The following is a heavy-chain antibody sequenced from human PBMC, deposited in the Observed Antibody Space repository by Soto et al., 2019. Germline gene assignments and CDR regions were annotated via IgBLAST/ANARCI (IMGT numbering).Heavy chain of an antibody. J-gene: IGHJ4*02. CDR1: GGSFSGYY. D-gene: IGHD6-19*01. Sequence: PSETLSLTCAVYGGSFSGYYWSWIRQPPGKGLEWIGEINHSGSTNYNPSLKSRVTISVDTSKNQFSLKLSSVTAADTAVYYCARGSAVAGRNFDYWGKGTLVTVSS. CDR3: ARGSAVAGRNFDY. CDR2: INHSGST. V-gene: IGHV4-34*01.